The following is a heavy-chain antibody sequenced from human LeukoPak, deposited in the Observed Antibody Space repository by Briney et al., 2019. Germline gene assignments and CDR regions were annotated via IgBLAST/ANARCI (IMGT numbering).Heavy chain of an antibody. Sequence: GESLKISCAASGFTFSSYSMNWVRQAPGKGLEWVSSISSSSSYIYYADSVKGRFTISRDNAKNSLYLQMNSLRAEDTAVYYCARVERCSSTSCYKRGGDAFDIWGQGTMVTVSS. CDR1: GFTFSSYS. D-gene: IGHD2-2*02. CDR2: ISSSSSYI. CDR3: ARVERCSSTSCYKRGGDAFDI. J-gene: IGHJ3*02. V-gene: IGHV3-21*01.